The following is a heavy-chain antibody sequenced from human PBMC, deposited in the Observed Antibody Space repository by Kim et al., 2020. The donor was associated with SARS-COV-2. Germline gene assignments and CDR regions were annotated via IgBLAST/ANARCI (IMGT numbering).Heavy chain of an antibody. Sequence: SVKSRITINPDTAKNQFSLQLNSVTPEDTAVYYCARDLLWFGELSSGIDYWGQGTLVTVSS. CDR3: ARDLLWFGELSSGIDY. D-gene: IGHD3-10*01. J-gene: IGHJ4*02. V-gene: IGHV6-1*01.